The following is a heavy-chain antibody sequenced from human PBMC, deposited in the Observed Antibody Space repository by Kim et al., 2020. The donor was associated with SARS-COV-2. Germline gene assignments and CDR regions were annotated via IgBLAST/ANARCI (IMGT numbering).Heavy chain of an antibody. J-gene: IGHJ5*02. V-gene: IGHV4-39*07. CDR1: GGSISSSNYY. Sequence: SETLSLTCTVSGGSISSSNYYWGWIRQPPGKGLEWIGSIYYSGSTYYNPSLKSRVTISVDTSKNQFSLKLSSVTAADTAVYYCARDPAGTDWFDPWGQGT. D-gene: IGHD2-8*02. CDR2: IYYSGST. CDR3: ARDPAGTDWFDP.